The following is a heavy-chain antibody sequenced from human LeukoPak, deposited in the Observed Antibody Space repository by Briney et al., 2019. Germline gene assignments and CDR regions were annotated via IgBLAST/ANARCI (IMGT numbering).Heavy chain of an antibody. Sequence: GRSLRLSCAASGFTFSSYALHWVRQAPGKGLEWVAFISSDETNKYYADSVQGRFTISRDNSKNTLYLEMNSLRVEDTAVYYCAKDPPQPRSSWFDYWGQGTLVTVSS. D-gene: IGHD6-13*01. CDR3: AKDPPQPRSSWFDY. V-gene: IGHV3-30-3*01. CDR1: GFTFSSYA. J-gene: IGHJ4*02. CDR2: ISSDETNK.